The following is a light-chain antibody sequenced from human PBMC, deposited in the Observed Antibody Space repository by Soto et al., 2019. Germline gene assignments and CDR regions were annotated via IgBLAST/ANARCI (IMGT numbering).Light chain of an antibody. CDR1: QSVSSN. J-gene: IGKJ4*01. CDR3: QQYNNWPLT. Sequence: EIVMTQSPATLSVSPGERATLSCRASQSVSSNLAWYQQKPGQTPRLFIYVASTRATGVPARFTGSGSGTEVTLTITSLQPEEFAIYYCQQYNNWPLTFGGGTKVEI. V-gene: IGKV3-15*01. CDR2: VAS.